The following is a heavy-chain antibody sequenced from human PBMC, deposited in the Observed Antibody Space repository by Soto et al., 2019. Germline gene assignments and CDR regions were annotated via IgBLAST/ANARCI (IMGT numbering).Heavy chain of an antibody. J-gene: IGHJ4*02. CDR2: IYYSGST. CDR3: AGAWDYYDSSGHYHPLVY. D-gene: IGHD3-22*01. Sequence: TSETLSLTCTVSGGSISSYYWSWIRQPPGKRLEWIGYIYYSGSTNYNPSLKSRVTISVDTSKNQFSLKLSSVTAADTALYYCAGAWDYYDSSGHYHPLVYWGQGTLVTVSS. V-gene: IGHV4-59*01. CDR1: GGSISSYY.